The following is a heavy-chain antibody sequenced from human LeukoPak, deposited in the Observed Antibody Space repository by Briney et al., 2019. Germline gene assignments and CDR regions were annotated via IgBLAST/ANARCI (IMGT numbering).Heavy chain of an antibody. V-gene: IGHV1-2*02. CDR2: INPNSGGT. D-gene: IGHD3-10*01. J-gene: IGHJ6*03. CDR3: ARPNVGELLWFGELPIGPTGEYYMDV. Sequence: GASVKVSCKASGYTFTGYYMHWVRQAPGQGLEWMGWINPNSGGTNYAQKFQGRGTMTRDTSISTAYMELSRLRSDDTAVYYCARPNVGELLWFGELPIGPTGEYYMDVWGKGTTVTISS. CDR1: GYTFTGYY.